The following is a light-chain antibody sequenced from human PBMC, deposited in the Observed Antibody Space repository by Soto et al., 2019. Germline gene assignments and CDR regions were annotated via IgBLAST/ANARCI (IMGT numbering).Light chain of an antibody. CDR3: QEYGTSPRLT. CDR2: GAS. Sequence: EIVMTQSPATLSVSPGERAALSCRASQSVSSNNLAWYQQRPGQAPRVVIYGASTRATGIPERFSGSGSGTDFTLTISRLEPEDFAVYYCQEYGTSPRLTFVGGTKVDIK. V-gene: IGKV3-20*01. CDR1: QSVSSNN. J-gene: IGKJ4*01.